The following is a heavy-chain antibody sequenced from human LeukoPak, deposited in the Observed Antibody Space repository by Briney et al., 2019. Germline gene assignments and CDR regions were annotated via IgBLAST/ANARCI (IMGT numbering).Heavy chain of an antibody. Sequence: PSETLSLTCAVYGGSFSGYYWSWIRQPPGKGLEWIGEINHSGSTNYNPSLKSRVTISVDTSKNQFSLKLSSVTAADTAVYYCARGLSSGWYPPYYFDYWGQGTPVTVSS. CDR3: ARGLSSGWYPPYYFDY. CDR2: INHSGST. J-gene: IGHJ4*02. V-gene: IGHV4-34*01. CDR1: GGSFSGYY. D-gene: IGHD6-19*01.